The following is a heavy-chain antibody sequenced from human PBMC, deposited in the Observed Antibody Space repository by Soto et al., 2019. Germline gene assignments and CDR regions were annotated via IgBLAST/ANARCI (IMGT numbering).Heavy chain of an antibody. V-gene: IGHV4-39*01. J-gene: IGHJ6*02. CDR1: GGSISSSSYY. D-gene: IGHD4-17*01. CDR3: AKTVTTRTYYYYYGMDV. CDR2: IYYSGST. Sequence: SETLSLTCTVSGGSISSSSYYWGWIRQPPGKGLEWIGSIYYSGSTYYNPSLKSRVTISVDTSKNQFSLKLSSVTAADTAVYYCAKTVTTRTYYYYYGMDVWGQGTTVTVSS.